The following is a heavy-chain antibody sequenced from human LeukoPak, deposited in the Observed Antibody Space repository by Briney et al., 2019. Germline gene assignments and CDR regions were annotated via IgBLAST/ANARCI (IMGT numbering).Heavy chain of an antibody. V-gene: IGHV3-66*01. CDR3: ARESSGWLQLFDY. D-gene: IGHD5-24*01. CDR2: IYSGGST. CDR1: GFTVSSKY. J-gene: IGHJ4*02. Sequence: GGSLTLSCAASGFTVSSKYMSWVRLAPGKGLEWVSVIYSGGSTYYADSVKGRFTISRDNSKNTVYLQMNSLRAEDTAVYYCARESSGWLQLFDYWGQGTLVTVSS.